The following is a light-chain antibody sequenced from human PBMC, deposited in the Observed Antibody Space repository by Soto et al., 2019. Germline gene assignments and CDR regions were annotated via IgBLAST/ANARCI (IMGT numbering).Light chain of an antibody. J-gene: IGKJ4*02. Sequence: DIQMTQSTSSLSASVGDTVTITCRASQDISNYLAWYQQRPGKVPKLLIYAASTLQSGVPSRFSGSGAGTYFTRTISSLQLEDVATYYCQKYNSAPLTFGGGTKVEIK. CDR3: QKYNSAPLT. CDR2: AAS. V-gene: IGKV1-27*01. CDR1: QDISNY.